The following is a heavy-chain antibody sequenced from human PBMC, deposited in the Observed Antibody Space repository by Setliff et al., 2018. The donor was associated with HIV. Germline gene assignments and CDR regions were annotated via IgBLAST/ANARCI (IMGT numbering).Heavy chain of an antibody. CDR3: ARGAWYSSGWYSSRYMDV. J-gene: IGHJ6*03. CDR2: MNPNRGNT. CDR1: GYTFTSND. Sequence: GASVKVSCKASGYTFTSNDINWVRQATGQGLEWMGWMNPNRGNTGYAQKFQGRVTMTRDTSISTAYMELSSLRSDDTAVYYCARGAWYSSGWYSSRYMDVWGKGTTVTVSS. D-gene: IGHD6-19*01. V-gene: IGHV1-8*01.